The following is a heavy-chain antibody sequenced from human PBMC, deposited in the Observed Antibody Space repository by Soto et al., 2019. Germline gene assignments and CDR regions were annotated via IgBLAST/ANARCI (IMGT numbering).Heavy chain of an antibody. CDR2: IIPIFGTA. V-gene: IGHV1-69*13. D-gene: IGHD2-15*01. CDR3: ARARYGSGGSCYSGVVGYYYYGMDV. Sequence: SVKGSCTASGGTFSSYAISWVRQAPGQGPEWMGGIIPIFGTANYAQKFQGRVTITADESTSTAYMELSSLRSEDTDVYYCARARYGSGGSCYSGVVGYYYYGMDVWGQGTTVTVAS. CDR1: GGTFSSYA. J-gene: IGHJ6*02.